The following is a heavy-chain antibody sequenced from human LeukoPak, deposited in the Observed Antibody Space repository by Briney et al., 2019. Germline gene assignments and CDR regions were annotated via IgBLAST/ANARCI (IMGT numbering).Heavy chain of an antibody. CDR1: GFTFSTYG. V-gene: IGHV3-48*01. CDR3: ARDWFSMGRGVTGAKLDYFEY. D-gene: IGHD3-10*01. Sequence: GGSLRLSCAASGFTFSTYGMSWVRQAPGKGLEWISYIGGDSMTIHHADSVKGRFTISRDNARNSLYLQMNSLRAEDTAVYYCARDWFSMGRGVTGAKLDYFEYWGQGTLVTVSS. CDR2: IGGDSMTI. J-gene: IGHJ4*02.